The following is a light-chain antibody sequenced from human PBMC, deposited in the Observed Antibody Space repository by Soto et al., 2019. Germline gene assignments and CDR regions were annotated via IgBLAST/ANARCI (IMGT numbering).Light chain of an antibody. J-gene: IGKJ4*01. Sequence: EVVMTQSPTLLVSPGEGVLPSCSSGQGISDTLAWYQHKPGQPPRLLIYDTSTRATGVPDRFRGSRSGPEFTLTISSLQSEDFAIYYCQPYNTWPLTFGGGTKVESK. CDR3: QPYNTWPLT. CDR2: DTS. CDR1: QGISDT. V-gene: IGKV3-15*01.